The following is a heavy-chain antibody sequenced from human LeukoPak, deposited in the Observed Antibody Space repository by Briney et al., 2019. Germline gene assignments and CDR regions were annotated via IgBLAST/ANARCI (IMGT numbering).Heavy chain of an antibody. CDR3: ARDKVPGDY. CDR1: GGSITSYY. CDR2: IHYSGST. V-gene: IGHV4-59*01. Sequence: SEALSLTCTVSGGSITSYYWNWIRQPPGKGLEWIGYIHYSGSTDYNPSLKSRVTISVDTSKNQFSLNLRSVTAADTAVYYCARDKVPGDYWGQGTLVTVSS. J-gene: IGHJ4*02.